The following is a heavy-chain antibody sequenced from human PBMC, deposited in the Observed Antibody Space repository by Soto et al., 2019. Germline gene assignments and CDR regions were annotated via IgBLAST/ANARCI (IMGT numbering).Heavy chain of an antibody. Sequence: GGSLRLSCTAAGRTFSGHAITWVRQAPGKGLEWGGFIRSKAYGGSPEHDASVTGRFTMSRADSKSVAYLQMTSLQNEDTRVYYCRCLGCGDGCYVRTYFDYWGQGTLVTVSS. CDR1: GRTFSGHA. V-gene: IGHV3-49*04. CDR3: RCLGCGDGCYVRTYFDY. J-gene: IGHJ4*02. D-gene: IGHD2-21*02. CDR2: IRSKAYGGSP.